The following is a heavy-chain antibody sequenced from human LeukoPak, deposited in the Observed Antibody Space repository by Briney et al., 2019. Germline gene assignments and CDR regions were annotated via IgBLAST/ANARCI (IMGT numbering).Heavy chain of an antibody. J-gene: IGHJ4*02. D-gene: IGHD3-22*01. V-gene: IGHV3-30*02. Sequence: PGGSPRLSCAAPGFTFSSYGMHWVRQAPGKGLEWVAFIRYDGSNKYYADSVKGRFTISRDNSKNTLYLQMNSLRAEDTAVYYCAKEDSSGYLFDYWGQGTLVTVSS. CDR1: GFTFSSYG. CDR2: IRYDGSNK. CDR3: AKEDSSGYLFDY.